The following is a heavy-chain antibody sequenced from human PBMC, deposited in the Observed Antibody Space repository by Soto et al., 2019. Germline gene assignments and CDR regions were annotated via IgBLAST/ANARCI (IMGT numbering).Heavy chain of an antibody. Sequence: EVQLFESGGGLVQPGGSLRLSCAASGITFSSYAMSWVRQAPGKGLEWVSAISGSGGSTYYPDSVKGRFTISRDNSKNTLYLQMNSLRAEDTAVYYCAKLSEWELLFGRYYFDYWGQGTLVTVSS. CDR2: ISGSGGST. D-gene: IGHD1-26*01. J-gene: IGHJ4*02. CDR1: GITFSSYA. V-gene: IGHV3-23*01. CDR3: AKLSEWELLFGRYYFDY.